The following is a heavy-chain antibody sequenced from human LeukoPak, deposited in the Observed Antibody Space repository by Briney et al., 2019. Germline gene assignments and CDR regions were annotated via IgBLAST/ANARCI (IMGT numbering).Heavy chain of an antibody. D-gene: IGHD1-26*01. CDR2: INPNSGGT. V-gene: IGHV1-2*02. Sequence: GASVKVSCKASGYTFTGYYMHWVRQAPGQGLEWMGWINPNSGGTNYAQKFQGRVTMTRDTSISTAYMELGRLRSDDTAVYYCARRGSGRPGGFWFDPWGQGTLVTVSS. CDR1: GYTFTGYY. J-gene: IGHJ5*02. CDR3: ARRGSGRPGGFWFDP.